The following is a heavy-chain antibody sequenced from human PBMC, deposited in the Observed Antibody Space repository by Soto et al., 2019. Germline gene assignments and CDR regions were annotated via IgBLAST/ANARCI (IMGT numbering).Heavy chain of an antibody. CDR2: IKQDGSEK. J-gene: IGHJ4*02. CDR1: GFTFSSYW. Sequence: GGSLRLSCAASGFTFSSYWMSWVRQAPGKGLEWVANIKQDGSEKYYVDSVKGRFTISRDNAKNSLYLQMNSLRAEDTAVYYCARDIAAPEHHFDYWGQGTLVTVSS. CDR3: ARDIAAPEHHFDY. D-gene: IGHD6-6*01. V-gene: IGHV3-7*01.